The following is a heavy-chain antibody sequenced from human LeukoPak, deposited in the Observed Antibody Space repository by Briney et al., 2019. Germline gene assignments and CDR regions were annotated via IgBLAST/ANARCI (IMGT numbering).Heavy chain of an antibody. CDR3: ARDPITDTAMVENGKRFDY. Sequence: ASVKVSCKASGYTFTSYYMHWVRQAPGQGLEWMGIINPSGGSTGYAQKFQGRVTMTRDMSTSTVYMELSSLRSEDTAVYYCARDPITDTAMVENGKRFDYWGQGALVTVSS. CDR2: INPSGGST. CDR1: GYTFTSYY. D-gene: IGHD5-18*01. J-gene: IGHJ4*02. V-gene: IGHV1-46*01.